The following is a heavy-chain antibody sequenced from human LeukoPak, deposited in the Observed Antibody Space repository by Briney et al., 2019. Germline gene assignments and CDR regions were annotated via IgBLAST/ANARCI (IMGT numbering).Heavy chain of an antibody. Sequence: GGSLRLSCAASGFPFSEYSMNWVRQAPGKGLEWISYIGISSGNTKYTDSVKGRFTVSGDNARNSLYLQMNSLRVEDTAVYYCARDHNYAFDNWGQGTLVTVSS. D-gene: IGHD1-1*01. J-gene: IGHJ4*02. CDR2: IGISSGNT. CDR3: ARDHNYAFDN. CDR1: GFPFSEYS. V-gene: IGHV3-11*06.